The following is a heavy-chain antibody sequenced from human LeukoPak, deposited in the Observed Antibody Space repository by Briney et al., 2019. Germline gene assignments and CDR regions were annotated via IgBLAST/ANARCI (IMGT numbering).Heavy chain of an antibody. CDR3: AKDAPYDSSGYYYELSYYFDY. D-gene: IGHD3-22*01. Sequence: GGSLRLSCAASGFSFSSYSMNWVRQAPGKGLEWVSYSSSTSTIYYADSVKGRLTISRDNAKNSLYLQMNSLRAEDTAVYYCAKDAPYDSSGYYYELSYYFDYWGQGTLVTVSS. CDR2: SSSTSTI. J-gene: IGHJ4*02. CDR1: GFSFSSYS. V-gene: IGHV3-48*04.